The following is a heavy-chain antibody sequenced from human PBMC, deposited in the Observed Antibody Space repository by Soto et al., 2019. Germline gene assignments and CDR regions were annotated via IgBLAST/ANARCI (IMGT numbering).Heavy chain of an antibody. V-gene: IGHV3-21*01. J-gene: IGHJ3*02. CDR2: ISSSSSYI. Sequence: GGSLRVSCAASGFTFSSYSMNWVRQAPGKGLEWVSSISSSSSYIYYADSVKGRFTISRDNAKNSLYLQMNSLRAEDTAVYYCARGYCSGGSCYDAFDIWGQGTMVTVSS. CDR1: GFTFSSYS. CDR3: ARGYCSGGSCYDAFDI. D-gene: IGHD2-15*01.